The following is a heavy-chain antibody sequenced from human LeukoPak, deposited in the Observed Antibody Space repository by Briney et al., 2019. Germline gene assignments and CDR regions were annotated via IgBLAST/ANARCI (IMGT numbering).Heavy chain of an antibody. D-gene: IGHD2-2*01. CDR3: ARQSTYSYYMDV. J-gene: IGHJ6*03. V-gene: IGHV5-51*01. CDR2: IYPGDSDT. Sequence: MGIIYPGDSDTRYSPSFQGQVPISADKSISTAYLQWSSLKASDTAMYYCARQSTYSYYMDVWGKGTTVTVSS.